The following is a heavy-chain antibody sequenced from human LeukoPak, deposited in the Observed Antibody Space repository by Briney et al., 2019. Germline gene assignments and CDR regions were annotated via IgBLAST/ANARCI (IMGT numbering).Heavy chain of an antibody. CDR3: AKDLAYDSTDYHVVFDC. V-gene: IGHV3-23*01. CDR1: GFTFSTYA. D-gene: IGHD3-22*01. CDR2: ISGSGDRT. Sequence: QPGGSLRLSCAASGFTFSTYAMSWVRQAPEKGLEWVSAISGSGDRTYHADSVKGRFTTSRDNSKNTLYLQMNSLRAEDTAIYYCAKDLAYDSTDYHVVFDCWGQGTLVTVSS. J-gene: IGHJ4*02.